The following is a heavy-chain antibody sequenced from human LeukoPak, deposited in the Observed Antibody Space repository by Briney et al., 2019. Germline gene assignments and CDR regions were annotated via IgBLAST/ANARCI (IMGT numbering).Heavy chain of an antibody. J-gene: IGHJ4*02. Sequence: GGSLRLSCAASGFNFANHAMSWVRQTAGKGLEWVSAISGGGDITYYADSVKGRFTIPRDNSKDTLFLQMHSLRPGDTAVYYCVREDTPATANYWGQGTLVTISS. CDR3: VREDTPATANY. CDR2: ISGGGDIT. CDR1: GFNFANHA. D-gene: IGHD2-21*02. V-gene: IGHV3-23*01.